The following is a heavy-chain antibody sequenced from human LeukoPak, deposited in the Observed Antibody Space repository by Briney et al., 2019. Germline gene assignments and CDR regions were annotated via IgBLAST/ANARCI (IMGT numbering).Heavy chain of an antibody. CDR3: ARDRDAEWPLRILDY. D-gene: IGHD3-3*01. J-gene: IGHJ4*02. V-gene: IGHV3-33*01. Sequence: PGGSLRLSCAASGFTFSSYGMHWVRQAPGKGLEWVALIWYDGSNKYYADSVKGRFTISRDNSKNTLYLQMNSLRAEDTAVYYCARDRDAEWPLRILDYWGQGTLVTGSS. CDR2: IWYDGSNK. CDR1: GFTFSSYG.